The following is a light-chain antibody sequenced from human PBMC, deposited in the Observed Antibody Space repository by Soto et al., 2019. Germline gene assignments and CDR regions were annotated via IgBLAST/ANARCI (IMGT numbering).Light chain of an antibody. CDR2: AAS. Sequence: DIQMTQSPSSLSASVGDRVTITCRASQSISSYLNWYQQKPGKAPKLLIYAASRLQSGVPSRCSGSGSGTDFTLTISSLQREDFATYYCQQSYSTLLYTFGQGTKLEIK. V-gene: IGKV1-39*01. CDR1: QSISSY. J-gene: IGKJ2*01. CDR3: QQSYSTLLYT.